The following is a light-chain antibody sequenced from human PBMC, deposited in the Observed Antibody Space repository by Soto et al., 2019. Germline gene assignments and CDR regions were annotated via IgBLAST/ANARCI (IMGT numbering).Light chain of an antibody. CDR2: DAY. J-gene: IGKJ3*01. V-gene: IGKV1-33*01. Sequence: DIQMTQSPPSLSASVGDRVTITCQASQDIGNSLNWFQHKPGKAPNLVIYDAYNLEIGVPSRFSGSGSGTDFTFTITSLRPEDIATHYCQKSDHLPLFGPGTKVESK. CDR1: QDIGNS. CDR3: QKSDHLPL.